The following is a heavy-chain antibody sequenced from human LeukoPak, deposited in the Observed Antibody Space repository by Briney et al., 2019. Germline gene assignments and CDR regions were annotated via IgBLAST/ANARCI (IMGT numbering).Heavy chain of an antibody. D-gene: IGHD2-15*01. J-gene: IGHJ4*02. CDR3: ARSGYCSGGSCYPGDY. CDR1: GYSISSGYY. V-gene: IGHV4-38-2*01. CDR2: IYHSGST. Sequence: NASETLSLTCAVSGYSISSGYYWGWIRQPPGKGLEWIGSIYHSGSTYYNPSLKSRGAISVDTSKNQFSLKVSSVTAADTAVYFCARSGYCSGGSCYPGDYWGQGTLVTVSS.